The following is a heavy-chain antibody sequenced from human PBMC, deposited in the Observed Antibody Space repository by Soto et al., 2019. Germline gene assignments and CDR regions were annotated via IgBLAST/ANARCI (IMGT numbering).Heavy chain of an antibody. CDR3: ATGAYCSTTTCYPWYYGMDV. Sequence: QVQLVQSGAEVKKPGASVKVSCKASGYTFTSYGVSWVRQAPGQGLEWMGWISAYNGNTNFTQKLQGRVTMTTDTSTSTAYMELRSLTSDDTAVYYCATGAYCSTTTCYPWYYGMDVWGQGTTVTVSS. V-gene: IGHV1-18*01. D-gene: IGHD2-2*01. CDR2: ISAYNGNT. CDR1: GYTFTSYG. J-gene: IGHJ6*02.